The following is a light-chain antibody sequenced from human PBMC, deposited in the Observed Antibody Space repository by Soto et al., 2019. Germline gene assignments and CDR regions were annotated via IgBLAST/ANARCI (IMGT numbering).Light chain of an antibody. Sequence: TQSPSTLSASVGDRVTLSCWASQYITIYLAWYQQKPGQAPRLLIYDASNRATGIPARFSGSGSGTDFTLTISSLEPDDFAVYYCQQRADWPITFGQGTRLEI. CDR1: QYITIY. V-gene: IGKV3-11*01. CDR3: QQRADWPIT. J-gene: IGKJ5*01. CDR2: DAS.